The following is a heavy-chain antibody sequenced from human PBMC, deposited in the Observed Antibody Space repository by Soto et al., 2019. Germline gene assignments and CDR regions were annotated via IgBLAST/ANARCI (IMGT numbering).Heavy chain of an antibody. CDR1: GFTFSSYG. CDR3: AKGNWDSRALDY. Sequence: PGGSLRLSCAAAGFTFSSYGMHWVLQAPGKGLEWVAVISYDGSNKYYADTVMGRFTICRDNSKNTPYQQMNSLRAEDTAVYYCAKGNWDSRALDYWGQGTLVTVSS. J-gene: IGHJ4*02. D-gene: IGHD6-19*01. V-gene: IGHV3-30*18. CDR2: ISYDGSNK.